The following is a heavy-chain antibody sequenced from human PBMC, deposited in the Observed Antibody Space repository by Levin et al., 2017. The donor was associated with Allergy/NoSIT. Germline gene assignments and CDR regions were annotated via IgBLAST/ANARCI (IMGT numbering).Heavy chain of an antibody. CDR1: GVSFSDYY. D-gene: IGHD5-24*01. Sequence: SETLSLTCAVSGVSFSDYYWSWIRQPPGKGLEWIGEISHSGSTNYNPSLKSRVTISRDTSKNQFSLRLSSVTAADTALYYCARSVDGFDYWGQGPLVSVSS. CDR3: ARSVDGFDY. J-gene: IGHJ4*02. CDR2: ISHSGST. V-gene: IGHV4-34*01.